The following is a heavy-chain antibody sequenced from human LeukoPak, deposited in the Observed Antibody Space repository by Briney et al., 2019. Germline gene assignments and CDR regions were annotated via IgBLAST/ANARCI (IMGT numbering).Heavy chain of an antibody. CDR1: GFTLSSYG. Sequence: GGSLRLSCAASGFTLSSYGMHWVRQAPGKGLEWVAFIRYDGSNKYYADSVKGRFTISRDNSKNTLYLQMNSLRAEDTAVYYCAKDRIGYSSGWYGHWGQGTLVTVSS. D-gene: IGHD6-19*01. CDR2: IRYDGSNK. V-gene: IGHV3-30*02. J-gene: IGHJ5*02. CDR3: AKDRIGYSSGWYGH.